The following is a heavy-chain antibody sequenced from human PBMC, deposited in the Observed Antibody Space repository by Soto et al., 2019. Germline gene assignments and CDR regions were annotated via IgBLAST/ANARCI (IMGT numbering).Heavy chain of an antibody. CDR1: GFTFSSYG. D-gene: IGHD3-22*01. J-gene: IGHJ4*02. Sequence: QVQLVESGGGVVQPGRSLRLSCAASGFTFSSYGMHWVRQAPGKGLEWVAVIWYDGSNKYYADSVKGRFTISRDNSKNTLYLQMNSLRAEDTAVYYCARGGSGYYDPLVYWGQGTLVTVSS. V-gene: IGHV3-33*01. CDR3: ARGGSGYYDPLVY. CDR2: IWYDGSNK.